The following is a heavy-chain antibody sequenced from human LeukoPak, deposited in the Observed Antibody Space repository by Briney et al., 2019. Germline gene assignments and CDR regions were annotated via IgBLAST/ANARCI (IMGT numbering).Heavy chain of an antibody. V-gene: IGHV3-7*01. CDR3: ARGIMYRSSPLDY. D-gene: IGHD6-6*01. CDR1: GFTFSSYW. CDR2: IKQDGSEK. J-gene: IGHJ4*02. Sequence: RTGGSLSLSCAASGFTFSSYWMSWLRQAPGKGLKWVANIKQDGSEKYYVDSVKGRFTISRDNAKNSLYLQMNSLRAEDTAVYYCARGIMYRSSPLDYWGQGTLVTVSS.